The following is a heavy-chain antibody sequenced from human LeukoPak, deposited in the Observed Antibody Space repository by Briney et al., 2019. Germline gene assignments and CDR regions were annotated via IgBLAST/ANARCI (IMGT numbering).Heavy chain of an antibody. Sequence: GGSLRLSCAASGFTFSSYWMSWVRQAPGKGLEGVANIKQDGSEKYYVDSVKGRFTISRDNAMNSLYLQMNSLRAEDTAVYYCARGVVAARNWFDPWGQGTLVTVSS. D-gene: IGHD2-15*01. V-gene: IGHV3-7*01. CDR2: IKQDGSEK. CDR3: ARGVVAARNWFDP. CDR1: GFTFSSYW. J-gene: IGHJ5*02.